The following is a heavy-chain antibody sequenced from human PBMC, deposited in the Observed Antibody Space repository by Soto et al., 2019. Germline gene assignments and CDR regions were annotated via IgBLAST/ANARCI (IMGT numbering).Heavy chain of an antibody. V-gene: IGHV4-31*03. CDR2: IYYSGST. Sequence: QVQLQESGPGLVKPSQTLSLTCTVSGGSISSGGYFWSWIRQHPGKGLEWIGSIYYSGSTYYNPSLKSRVTISVDTSQNQFSLKLSSVTAADTALYYCAREGAAPYYFYGMDVWGQGTTVSVSS. J-gene: IGHJ6*02. CDR3: AREGAAPYYFYGMDV. CDR1: GGSISSGGYF. D-gene: IGHD6-6*01.